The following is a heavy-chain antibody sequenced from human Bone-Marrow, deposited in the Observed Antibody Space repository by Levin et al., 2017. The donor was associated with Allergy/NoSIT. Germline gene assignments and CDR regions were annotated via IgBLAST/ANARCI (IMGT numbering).Heavy chain of an antibody. CDR1: GGTSTYV. D-gene: IGHD3-3*01. J-gene: IGHJ6*02. V-gene: IGHV1-69*01. CDR2: IIPITGAA. CDR3: ARLLEPDRIPDYSYYYGMDV. Sequence: GGSLRLSCKASGGTSTYVVSWVRQAPGQGLEWMGGIIPITGAANYAQKFQGRVTITADESTSTAYMELSSLRSEDTAVYYCARLLEPDRIPDYSYYYGMDVWGQGTTVTVSS.